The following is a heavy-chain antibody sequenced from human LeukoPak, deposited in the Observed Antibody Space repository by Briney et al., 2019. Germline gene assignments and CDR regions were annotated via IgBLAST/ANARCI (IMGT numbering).Heavy chain of an antibody. CDR3: ARVESSGLRWPYYYYYMDV. D-gene: IGHD4-23*01. CDR1: GGSFSGYY. J-gene: IGHJ6*03. CDR2: INHSGST. Sequence: SETLSLTCAVYGGSFSGYYWSWIRQPPGKGLEWIGEINHSGSTNYNPSLKSRVTISVDTSKNQFSLKLSSVTAADTAVYYCARVESSGLRWPYYYYYMDVWGKGTTVTISS. V-gene: IGHV4-34*01.